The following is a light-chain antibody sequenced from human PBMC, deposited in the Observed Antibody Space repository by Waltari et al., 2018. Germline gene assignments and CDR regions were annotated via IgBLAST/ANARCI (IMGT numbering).Light chain of an antibody. CDR2: WAS. V-gene: IGKV4-1*01. J-gene: IGKJ1*01. CDR3: QQYYGSPPTT. CDR1: QSVLSTSNNKNY. Sequence: DIVMTQSPDSLAVSLGERATVNCKSSQSVLSTSNNKNYLAWYQQKAGQSPKLLIYWASTRESGVPDRFSGSGSGTDFTLTISSLQAEDVAVYYCQQYYGSPPTTFGQGTKVEIK.